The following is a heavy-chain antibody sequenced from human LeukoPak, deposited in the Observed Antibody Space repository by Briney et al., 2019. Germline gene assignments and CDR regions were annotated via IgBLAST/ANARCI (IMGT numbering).Heavy chain of an antibody. CDR3: ARDGGGVSSWVSH. V-gene: IGHV5-10-1*01. Sequence: PGESLRISCKGSGYSFSSYWISWVRQMPGKGLEWMGRIDPGDSFTKYRPSLEGCVTISADKSLSTVYLQWSSLKASDTAIYYCARDGGGVSSWVSHWGQGTLVTVSS. D-gene: IGHD2-8*02. CDR2: IDPGDSFT. CDR1: GYSFSSYW. J-gene: IGHJ4*02.